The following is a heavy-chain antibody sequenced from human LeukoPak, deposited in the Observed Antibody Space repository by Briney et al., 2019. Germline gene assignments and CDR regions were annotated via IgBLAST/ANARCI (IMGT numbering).Heavy chain of an antibody. CDR3: ARSITIFGVGNFQH. CDR1: GFTFSDYW. V-gene: IGHV3-7*05. D-gene: IGHD3-3*01. Sequence: GGSLRLSCAASGFTFSDYWMSWVRQAPGKGLEWVANIRQDGSEKNYVDSVRGRFTISRDNAMNSLYLQMNSLRAEDTAVYYCARSITIFGVGNFQHWGQGTLVTVSS. CDR2: IRQDGSEK. J-gene: IGHJ1*01.